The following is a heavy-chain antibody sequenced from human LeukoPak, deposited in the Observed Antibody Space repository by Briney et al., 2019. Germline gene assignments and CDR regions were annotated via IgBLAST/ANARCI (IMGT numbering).Heavy chain of an antibody. J-gene: IGHJ4*02. CDR2: ISTSSVYT. D-gene: IGHD6-13*01. CDR3: AKDISSSWSFDY. Sequence: GGSLRLSCAASGFTFSDYYMSWIRQSPGKGLEWVSYISTSSVYTDYADSVKGRFTISRDNSKNTLYLQMNSLRAEDTAVYYCAKDISSSWSFDYWGQGTLVTVSS. CDR1: GFTFSDYY. V-gene: IGHV3-11*03.